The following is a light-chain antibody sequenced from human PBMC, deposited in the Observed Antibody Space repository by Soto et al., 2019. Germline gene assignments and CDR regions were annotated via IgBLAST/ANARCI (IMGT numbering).Light chain of an antibody. CDR1: KSVSSN. V-gene: IGKV3-15*01. Sequence: EIVITQSPATLSVSPGESATLSCRASKSVSSNLAWYQQKPGQSPSLLIYGASTRATGIPARFSGSGSGTEFTLTISSLQSEDFASYYCQQYNNWPPITFGQGTRLEIK. J-gene: IGKJ5*01. CDR2: GAS. CDR3: QQYNNWPPIT.